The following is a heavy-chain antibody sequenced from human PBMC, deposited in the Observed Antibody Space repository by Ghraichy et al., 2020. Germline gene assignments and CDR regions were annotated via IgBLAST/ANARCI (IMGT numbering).Heavy chain of an antibody. CDR2: IYYSGST. CDR3: PFGGYLSYTADY. V-gene: IGHV4-39*07. CDR1: GGSISSSSYY. Sequence: SETLSLTCTVSGGSISSSSYYWGWIRQPPGKGLEWIGSIYYSGSTYYNPSLKSRVTISVDTSKNQFSLKLSSVTAADTAVYYCPFGGYLSYTADYWGQGTLVTVSS. D-gene: IGHD3-16*01. J-gene: IGHJ4*02.